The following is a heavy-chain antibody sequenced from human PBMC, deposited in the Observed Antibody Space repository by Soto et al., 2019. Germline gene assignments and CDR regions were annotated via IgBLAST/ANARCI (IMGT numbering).Heavy chain of an antibody. V-gene: IGHV4-4*02. CDR2: IYQTGTI. J-gene: IGHJ5*02. Sequence: QVQVQESGPGLVKPSGTLSLTCVVSGDSIKNNWWSWVRQPPGKGLEWIGEIYQTGTINYNPSLRSRVTISVDKPKNQLSLKVDSVTAADTAVYYCVRGNDNNDFWNKWSLEPWGQGTLVTVSS. CDR1: GDSIKNNW. D-gene: IGHD3-3*01. CDR3: VRGNDNNDFWNKWSLEP.